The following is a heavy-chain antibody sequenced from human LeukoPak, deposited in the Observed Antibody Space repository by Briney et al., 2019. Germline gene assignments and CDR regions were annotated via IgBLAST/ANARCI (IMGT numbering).Heavy chain of an antibody. J-gene: IGHJ4*02. CDR1: GSTFSSYA. V-gene: IGHV3-30*04. D-gene: IGHD3-22*01. CDR3: ARDEVPTYDSSGYYGY. Sequence: PGRSLRLSCAASGSTFSSYAMHWVRQAPGKGLEWVAVISYDGSNKYYADSVKGRFTISRDNSKNTLYLQMNSLRAEDTAVYYCARDEVPTYDSSGYYGYWGQGTLVTVSS. CDR2: ISYDGSNK.